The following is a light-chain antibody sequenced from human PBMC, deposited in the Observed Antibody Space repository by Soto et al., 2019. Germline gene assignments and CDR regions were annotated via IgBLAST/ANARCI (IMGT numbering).Light chain of an antibody. CDR2: DAS. J-gene: IGKJ1*01. CDR1: QSVSSY. V-gene: IGKV3-11*01. Sequence: EIVLTQSPATLSLSPGERATLSCRAGQSVSSYLAWYQQKPGQAPRLLIYDASNRATGIPARFSGSGSGTDFTLTISSLEPDDFAVYYCQQRGNWPQTFGQGTKVEIK. CDR3: QQRGNWPQT.